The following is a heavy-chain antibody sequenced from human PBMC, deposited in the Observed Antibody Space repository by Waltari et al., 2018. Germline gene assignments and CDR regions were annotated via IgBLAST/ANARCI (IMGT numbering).Heavy chain of an antibody. D-gene: IGHD3-22*01. Sequence: QVQLVQSGAEVKKPGSSVKVSCKASGGTFSSYAISWVRQAPGQGREWMGGVIPIFGTANYAQKCQGRGTITTDESTSTAYMELSSLRSEDTAVYYCARLPVPYYYDSSGYHRDAFDIWGQGTMVTVSS. CDR1: GGTFSSYA. J-gene: IGHJ3*02. CDR2: VIPIFGTA. V-gene: IGHV1-69*05. CDR3: ARLPVPYYYDSSGYHRDAFDI.